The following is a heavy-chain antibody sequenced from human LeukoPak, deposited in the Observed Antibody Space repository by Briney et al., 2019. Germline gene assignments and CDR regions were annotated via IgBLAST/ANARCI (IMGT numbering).Heavy chain of an antibody. V-gene: IGHV3-15*01. CDR2: IKSTTDGGTT. J-gene: IGHJ4*02. D-gene: IGHD6-6*01. CDR1: GFTFSNAW. CDR3: TRDHRSSSFN. Sequence: GGSLKLSCAASGFTFSNAWMSWVPQAPGKGLKWVGRIKSTTDGGTTDYAAAVKGRFTISRDDSKDTLYLQMDSLKTEDTAVYFCTRDHRSSSFNWGQGTLVTVSS.